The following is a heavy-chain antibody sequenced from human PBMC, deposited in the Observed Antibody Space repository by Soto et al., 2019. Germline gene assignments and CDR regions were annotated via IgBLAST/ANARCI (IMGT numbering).Heavy chain of an antibody. V-gene: IGHV4-59*01. CDR3: ARRYGSFFDI. CDR1: GVSISSYY. D-gene: IGHD3-10*01. Sequence: SETLSLTCTVSGVSISSYYWSWIRQPPGKGLEWIGYMYNTGSTIYNPSLKSRVTISVDTSKNQFSLKLNSVTAADTAVYYCARRYGSFFDIWGQGTMVTVSS. CDR2: MYNTGST. J-gene: IGHJ3*02.